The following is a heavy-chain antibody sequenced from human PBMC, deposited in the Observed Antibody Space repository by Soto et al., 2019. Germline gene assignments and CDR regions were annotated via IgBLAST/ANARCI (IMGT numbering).Heavy chain of an antibody. CDR3: ASQGIAAAGTFLAY. V-gene: IGHV4-39*01. J-gene: IGHJ4*02. CDR2: IYYSGST. Sequence: QLQLQESGPGLVKPSETLSLTCTVSGGSISSSSYYWGWIRQPPGKGLEWIGSIYYSGSTYYNPSLKSRVTISVDTSKNQFSLKLSSVTAADTAVYYCASQGIAAAGTFLAYWGQGTLVTVSS. CDR1: GGSISSSSYY. D-gene: IGHD6-13*01.